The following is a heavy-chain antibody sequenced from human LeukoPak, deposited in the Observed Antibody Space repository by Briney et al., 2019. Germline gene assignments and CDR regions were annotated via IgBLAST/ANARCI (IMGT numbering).Heavy chain of an antibody. CDR2: ISTSGSTI. CDR3: AKGARSSSGYTTD. V-gene: IGHV3-48*03. D-gene: IGHD3-22*01. CDR1: GFTFSNYE. J-gene: IGHJ4*02. Sequence: GSLRLSCAASGFTFSNYEMNWVRQAPGKGLEWVSYISTSGSTIYYADSVKGRFTISRDNAKNSLYLQMNSLRAEDMAFYYCAKGARSSSGYTTDWGQGILVTVSS.